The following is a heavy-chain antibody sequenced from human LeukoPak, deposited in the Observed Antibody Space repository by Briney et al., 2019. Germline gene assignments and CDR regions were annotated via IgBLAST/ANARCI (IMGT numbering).Heavy chain of an antibody. V-gene: IGHV1-69*13. D-gene: IGHD6-13*01. J-gene: IGHJ5*02. CDR2: IIPIFGTA. CDR3: ARDMYSSSWVYNWFDP. CDR1: GGTFSSYA. Sequence: SVKVSCKASGGTFSSYAISWVRQAPGQGLEWMGGIIPIFGTANYAQRFQGRVTITADESTSTAYMELSSLRSEDTAVYYCARDMYSSSWVYNWFDPWGQGTLVTVSS.